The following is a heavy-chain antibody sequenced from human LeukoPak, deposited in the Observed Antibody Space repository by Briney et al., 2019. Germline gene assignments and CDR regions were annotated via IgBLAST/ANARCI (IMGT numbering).Heavy chain of an antibody. CDR3: ARDEARYSSGYYPNWFDP. D-gene: IGHD3-22*01. J-gene: IGHJ5*02. V-gene: IGHV1-18*04. CDR1: GYTFTGYY. CDR2: ISGYNGYT. Sequence: GASVKVSCKASGYTFTGYYMYWVRQAPGQGLEWMGWISGYNGYTHYANNHQGRVTMTTDTSTSTAYMELRSLRSDDTAVYYCARDEARYSSGYYPNWFDPWGQGTLVTVSS.